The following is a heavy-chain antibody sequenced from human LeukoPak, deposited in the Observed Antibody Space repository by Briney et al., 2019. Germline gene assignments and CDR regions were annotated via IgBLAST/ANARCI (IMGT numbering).Heavy chain of an antibody. J-gene: IGHJ4*02. CDR3: ATRSGSSGTYYDI. V-gene: IGHV4-39*01. CDR1: GASISSSPYY. CDR2: ISYGGNT. D-gene: IGHD3-10*01. Sequence: SETLSLTCTVSGASISSSPYYWGWIRQPPGKGLEFIGSISYGGNTYYSPSLKSRLTISVDTSKNQFSLKLSSVTAADTAVYYCATRSGSSGTYYDIWGQGTLVTVYS.